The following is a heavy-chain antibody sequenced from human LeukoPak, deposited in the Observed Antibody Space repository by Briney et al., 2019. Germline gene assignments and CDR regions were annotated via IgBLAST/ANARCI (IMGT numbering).Heavy chain of an antibody. CDR3: ARSQGPYDY. CDR2: IKTDGSNT. CDR1: GFTFSSYW. V-gene: IGHV3-74*01. Sequence: PGGSLRLSCAASGFTFSSYWMHWVRQAPGKGLVWVSRIKTDGSNTNYADSVKGRFTISRDNAKNTLYLQLNSLRAEDTAIYYCARSQGPYDYWGQGTLVTVSS. J-gene: IGHJ4*02.